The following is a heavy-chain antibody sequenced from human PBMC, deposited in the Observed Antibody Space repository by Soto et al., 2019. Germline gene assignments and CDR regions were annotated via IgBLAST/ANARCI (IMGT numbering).Heavy chain of an antibody. CDR1: GGSISSGGYS. J-gene: IGHJ4*02. Sequence: QLQLQESGSGLVKPSQTLSLTCAVSGGSISSGGYSWSWIRQPPGKGLEWIGYIYHSGSTYYNPSLKSRVTISVDRSKNQFSLKLSSVIAADTAVYYCARGPPNTYWGQGTLVTVSS. V-gene: IGHV4-30-2*01. CDR3: ARGPPNTY. CDR2: IYHSGST. D-gene: IGHD2-8*01.